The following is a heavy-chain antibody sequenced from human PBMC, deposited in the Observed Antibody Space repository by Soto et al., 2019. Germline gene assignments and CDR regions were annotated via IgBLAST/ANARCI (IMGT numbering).Heavy chain of an antibody. D-gene: IGHD3-9*01. J-gene: IGHJ4*02. Sequence: SVKVSCKASGGTFSSYAISWLRQAPGQGLEWMGGIIPIFGTANYAQKFQGRVTITADESTSTAYMELSSLRSEDTAVYYCARTYDTTGPIDYWGQGTLVTVSS. V-gene: IGHV1-69*13. CDR3: ARTYDTTGPIDY. CDR1: GGTFSSYA. CDR2: IIPIFGTA.